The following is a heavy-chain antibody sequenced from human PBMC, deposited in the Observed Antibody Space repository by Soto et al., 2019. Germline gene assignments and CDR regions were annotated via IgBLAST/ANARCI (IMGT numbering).Heavy chain of an antibody. CDR3: QANYHCTSTTCQVDY. CDR1: GFTFNTYT. Sequence: EVQLVESGGGLVKPGGSLRLSCAASGFTFNTYTMHWVRQAPGKGLEWVSSITSSSSYTYYADSLKGRFTISRDNAKNSLYLQMNSLRAEDTAVYDCQANYHCTSTTCQVDYWGQGTLVTVSS. D-gene: IGHD2-2*01. V-gene: IGHV3-21*01. CDR2: ITSSSSYT. J-gene: IGHJ4*02.